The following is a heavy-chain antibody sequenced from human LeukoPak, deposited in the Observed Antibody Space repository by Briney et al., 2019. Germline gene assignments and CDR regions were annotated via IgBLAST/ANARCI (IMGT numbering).Heavy chain of an antibody. Sequence: GGSLRLSCAASGFTFSSYSMNWVRQAPGKGLERVSSISSSSSYIYYADSVKGRFTISRDNAKNSLYLQMNSLRAEDTAVYYCASTVEGVVPAAIGYYYYGMDVWGQGTTVTVSS. J-gene: IGHJ6*02. CDR3: ASTVEGVVPAAIGYYYYGMDV. CDR2: ISSSSSYI. D-gene: IGHD2-2*02. V-gene: IGHV3-21*01. CDR1: GFTFSSYS.